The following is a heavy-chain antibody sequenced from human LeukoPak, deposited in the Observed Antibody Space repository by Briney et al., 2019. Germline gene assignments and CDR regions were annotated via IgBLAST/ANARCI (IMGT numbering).Heavy chain of an antibody. CDR3: AGRYSSGWYGIDY. V-gene: IGHV4-39*01. CDR2: IYYSGST. J-gene: IGHJ4*02. CDR1: GGSISSSSYY. D-gene: IGHD6-19*01. Sequence: SETLSLTCTVSGGSISSSSYYWGWIRQPPGKGLEWIGSIYYSGSTYYNPSLKSRVTIFVDTSKNQFSLKLSSVTAADTAVYYCAGRYSSGWYGIDYWGQGTLVTVSS.